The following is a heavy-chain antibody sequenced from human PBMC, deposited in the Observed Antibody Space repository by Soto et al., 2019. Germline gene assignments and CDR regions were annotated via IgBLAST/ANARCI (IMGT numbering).Heavy chain of an antibody. CDR2: IYSGGST. Sequence: GGSLRLSCSASGFPFRIYAMHWVRQAPGKGLEWVSVIYSGGSTYYADSVKGRFTISRDNSKNTLYLQMNSLRAEDTAVYYCAKFPITMVRGVIKHFDYWGQGTLVTVSS. J-gene: IGHJ4*02. CDR1: GFPFRIYA. D-gene: IGHD3-10*01. CDR3: AKFPITMVRGVIKHFDY. V-gene: IGHV3-23*03.